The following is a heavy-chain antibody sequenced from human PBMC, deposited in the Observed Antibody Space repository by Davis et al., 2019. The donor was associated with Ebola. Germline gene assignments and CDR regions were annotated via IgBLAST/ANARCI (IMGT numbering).Heavy chain of an antibody. Sequence: PSETLSLTCAVSGYSISSTNWWSWLRQPPGKGLEWLGEIYHSGSTNYNPSLKSRVTISVDKSKNQFSLKLSSVTAADTAVYYCVRGPFCTTAYCYGGPSYHFYYGMDVWGQGTTVIVSS. J-gene: IGHJ6*02. CDR2: IYHSGST. D-gene: IGHD5-18*01. CDR3: VRGPFCTTAYCYGGPSYHFYYGMDV. V-gene: IGHV4-4*02. CDR1: GYSISSTNW.